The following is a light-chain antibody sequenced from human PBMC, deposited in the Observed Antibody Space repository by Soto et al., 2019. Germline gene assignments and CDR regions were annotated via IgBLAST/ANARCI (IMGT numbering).Light chain of an antibody. CDR1: QSVSNNY. CDR3: QQYGSSGT. V-gene: IGKV3-20*01. Sequence: EIVLTQSPGTLSLSPGATATLSCRASQSVSNNYLAWYQQKPGQAPRILIYGASNRATGIPDRCSGSGSGTDFPLTISRLEPEDFAVYYCQQYGSSGTFGQGTKVDIK. CDR2: GAS. J-gene: IGKJ1*01.